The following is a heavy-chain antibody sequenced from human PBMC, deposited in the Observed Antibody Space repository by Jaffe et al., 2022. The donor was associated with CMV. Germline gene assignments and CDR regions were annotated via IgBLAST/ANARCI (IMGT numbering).Heavy chain of an antibody. V-gene: IGHV3-33*01. CDR3: ARDQIHYDFWSGYYREGLYTGPFDY. D-gene: IGHD3-3*01. Sequence: QVQLVESGGGVVQPGRSLRLSCAASGFTFSSYGMHWVRQAPGKGLEWVAVIWYDGSNKYYADSVKGRFTISRDNSKNTLYLQMNSLRAEDTAVYYCARDQIHYDFWSGYYREGLYTGPFDYWGQGTLVTVSS. J-gene: IGHJ4*02. CDR2: IWYDGSNK. CDR1: GFTFSSYG.